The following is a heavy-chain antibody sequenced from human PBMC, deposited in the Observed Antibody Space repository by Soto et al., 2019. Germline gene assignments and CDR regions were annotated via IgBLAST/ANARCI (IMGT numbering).Heavy chain of an antibody. CDR3: ARGAPGVDTAMVTCDY. D-gene: IGHD5-18*01. Sequence: ASVKVSCKASGYMFRSYGISWVRQAPGKGLEWMGWISTYNGNTKYGQKFQGRVTMTTDTSASTAYMELSGLRFEDTAVYYCARGAPGVDTAMVTCDYWGQGTLVTVSS. J-gene: IGHJ4*02. V-gene: IGHV1-18*01. CDR2: ISTYNGNT. CDR1: GYMFRSYG.